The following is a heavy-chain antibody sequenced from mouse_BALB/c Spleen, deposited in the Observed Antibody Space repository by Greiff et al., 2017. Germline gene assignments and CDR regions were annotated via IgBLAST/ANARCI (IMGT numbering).Heavy chain of an antibody. CDR2: ISDGGSYT. Sequence: EVQRVESGGGLVKPGGSLKLSCAASGFTFSDYYMYWVRQTPEKRLEWVATISDGGSYTYYPDSVKGRFTISRDNAKNNLYLQMSSLKSEDTAMYYCARDLLYDYDDGSFAYWGQGTLVTVSA. CDR3: ARDLLYDYDDGSFAY. J-gene: IGHJ3*01. CDR1: GFTFSDYY. V-gene: IGHV5-4*02. D-gene: IGHD2-4*01.